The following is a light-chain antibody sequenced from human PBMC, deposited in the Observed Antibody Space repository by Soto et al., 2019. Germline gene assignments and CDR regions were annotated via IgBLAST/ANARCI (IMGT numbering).Light chain of an antibody. Sequence: QLVLTQPPSVSGAPGQRVTISCTGTRSNIGAGFDVHWYQQLPGTAPKLLIYDNNNRPSGVPDRFSGSKSGTSASLAITGLRAEDEADYHCQSYDGSLSGPVVFGGGTKITVL. V-gene: IGLV1-40*01. CDR2: DNN. J-gene: IGLJ2*01. CDR3: QSYDGSLSGPVV. CDR1: RSNIGAGFD.